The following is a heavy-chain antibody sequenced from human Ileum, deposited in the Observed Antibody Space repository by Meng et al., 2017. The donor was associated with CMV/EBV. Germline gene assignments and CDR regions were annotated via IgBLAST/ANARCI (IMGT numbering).Heavy chain of an antibody. J-gene: IGHJ4*02. Sequence: QLQLQDSGPGLVKPSETLSLTCTASGGSTTSSTNYWGWIRQPPGKGLEWIGSVYYSGTTYYNPSLKSRVNMSIDTSKNRFSLKLSSATAADTAVYYCARNVGFYSSQIAYWGQGALVTVSS. CDR2: VYYSGTT. D-gene: IGHD3-3*01. CDR1: GGSTTSSTNY. CDR3: ARNVGFYSSQIAY. V-gene: IGHV4-39*07.